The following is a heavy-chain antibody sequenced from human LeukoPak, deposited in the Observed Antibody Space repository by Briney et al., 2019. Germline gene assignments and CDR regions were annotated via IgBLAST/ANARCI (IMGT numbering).Heavy chain of an antibody. Sequence: ASVKVSCKASGYTFTSYDINWVRQATGQGLEWMGWMNPNSGNTGYAQKFQGRVTITRNTSISTAYMELSSLRSEDTAVYYCARTHSSSSVWFDPWGQGTLVTVSS. D-gene: IGHD6-6*01. CDR1: GYTFTSYD. V-gene: IGHV1-8*03. J-gene: IGHJ5*02. CDR2: MNPNSGNT. CDR3: ARTHSSSSVWFDP.